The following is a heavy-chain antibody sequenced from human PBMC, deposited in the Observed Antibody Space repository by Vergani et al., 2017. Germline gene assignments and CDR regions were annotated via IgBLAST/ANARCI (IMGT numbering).Heavy chain of an antibody. CDR3: AGGYSSSWGAFGY. Sequence: QVQLVQSGAEVKKPGSSVKVSCKASGGTFNIYSVSWLRQAPGQGLEWMGGITPFFPTGHYAQKFQGRVTITADESTSTAYMELSSLRSEDTAVYYCAGGYSSSWGAFGYWGQGSLVTVSS. V-gene: IGHV1-69*12. J-gene: IGHJ4*02. D-gene: IGHD6-13*01. CDR1: GGTFNIYS. CDR2: ITPFFPTG.